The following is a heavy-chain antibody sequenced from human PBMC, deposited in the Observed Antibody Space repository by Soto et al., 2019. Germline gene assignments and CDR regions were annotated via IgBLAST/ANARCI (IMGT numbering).Heavy chain of an antibody. Sequence: KISETLSLTCAVSGHSISSGFYYWGWIRQPPGKGLEWIGSMYHSGSTYYNPSLKSRVTMSVDTSKNQLSLKLTSLTAADTAVYYCARYGYSYSMRFFDKWGQGTRVTVSS. D-gene: IGHD5-18*01. J-gene: IGHJ4*02. CDR1: GHSISSGFYY. CDR2: MYHSGST. CDR3: ARYGYSYSMRFFDK. V-gene: IGHV4-38-2*01.